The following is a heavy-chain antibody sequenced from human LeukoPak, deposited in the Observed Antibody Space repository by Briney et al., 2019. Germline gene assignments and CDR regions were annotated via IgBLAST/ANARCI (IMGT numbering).Heavy chain of an antibody. Sequence: GESLSLSCAASGFTFSSYWMSWVRQAPGKGLEWVANIKEDGSEKHYVDSVKGRFTISRDNAKSSLYLQMNSLRAEDTAVYYCARPPRYCSGGSCFFDYWGQGTLVTVSS. J-gene: IGHJ4*02. CDR2: IKEDGSEK. V-gene: IGHV3-7*01. CDR3: ARPPRYCSGGSCFFDY. D-gene: IGHD2-15*01. CDR1: GFTFSSYW.